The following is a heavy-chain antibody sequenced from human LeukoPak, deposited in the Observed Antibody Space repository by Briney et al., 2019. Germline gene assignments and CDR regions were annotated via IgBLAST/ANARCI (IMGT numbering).Heavy chain of an antibody. J-gene: IGHJ4*02. D-gene: IGHD6-19*01. V-gene: IGHV3-30-3*01. CDR1: GFTFSSYA. CDR2: ISYDGSNK. CDR3: ARAGSSGWLLDY. Sequence: GGSLRLSCVASGFTFSSYAMHWVRQAPGKGLEWVAVISYDGSNKYYADSVKGRFTISRDNSKNTLYLQMNSLRAEDTAVYYCARAGSSGWLLDYWGQGTLVTVSS.